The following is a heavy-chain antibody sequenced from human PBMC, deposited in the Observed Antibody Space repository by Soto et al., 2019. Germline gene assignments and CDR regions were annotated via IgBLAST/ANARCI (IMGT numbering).Heavy chain of an antibody. D-gene: IGHD3-10*01. CDR3: ARDQVVRGVIMSPRYYYYGMDV. Sequence: PGGSLRLSCAASGFTFSSYSMNWVRQAPGKGLEWVSSISSSSSYIYYADSVKGRFTISRDNAKNSLYLQMNSLRAEDTAVYYCARDQVVRGVIMSPRYYYYGMDVWGQGTTVTVSS. CDR1: GFTFSSYS. J-gene: IGHJ6*02. V-gene: IGHV3-21*01. CDR2: ISSSSSYI.